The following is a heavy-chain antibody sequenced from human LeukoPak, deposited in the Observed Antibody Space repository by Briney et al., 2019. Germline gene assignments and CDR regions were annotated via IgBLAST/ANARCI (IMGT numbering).Heavy chain of an antibody. CDR1: GFTFSSYA. D-gene: IGHD2-2*01. J-gene: IGHJ5*02. V-gene: IGHV3-30*04. CDR3: ARASRYCSSTSCWYWFDP. Sequence: GGSLRPSCAASGFTFSSYAMHWVRQAPGKGLEWVAVISYDGSNKYYADSVKGRFTISRDNSKNTLYLQMNSLRAEDTAVYYCARASRYCSSTSCWYWFDPWGQGTLVTVSS. CDR2: ISYDGSNK.